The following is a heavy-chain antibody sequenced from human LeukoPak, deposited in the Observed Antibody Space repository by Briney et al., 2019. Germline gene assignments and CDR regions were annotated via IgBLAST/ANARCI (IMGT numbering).Heavy chain of an antibody. J-gene: IGHJ4*02. D-gene: IGHD6-19*01. Sequence: SQTLSLTCAISGDSVSSNSAAWNWIRQSPSRGLEWLGRTYYRSKWYNDYAVSVKSRITINPDTSKNQFSLQLNSVTPEDTAVYYCAKEGPHGGWYPYYFDYWGQRTLVTVSS. V-gene: IGHV6-1*01. CDR2: TYYRSKWYN. CDR1: GDSVSSNSAA. CDR3: AKEGPHGGWYPYYFDY.